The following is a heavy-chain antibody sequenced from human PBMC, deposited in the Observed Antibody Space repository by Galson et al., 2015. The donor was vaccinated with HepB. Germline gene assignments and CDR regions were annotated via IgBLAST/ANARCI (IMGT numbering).Heavy chain of an antibody. V-gene: IGHV1-46*01. D-gene: IGHD3-16*01. CDR1: GYTFTSYY. CDR3: ARDRNPINIMILAFPPDDAFDI. CDR2: INPSGGST. J-gene: IGHJ3*02. Sequence: SVKVSCKAFGYTFTSYYMHWVRQAPGQGLEWMGIINPSGGSTSYAQRFQGRATMTRDTSTSTVYMELSSLRSEDTAVYYCARDRNPINIMILAFPPDDAFDIWGQGTMVTVSS.